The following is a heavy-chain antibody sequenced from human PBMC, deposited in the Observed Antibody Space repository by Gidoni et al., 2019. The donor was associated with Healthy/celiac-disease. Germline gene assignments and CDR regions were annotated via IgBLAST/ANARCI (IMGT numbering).Heavy chain of an antibody. V-gene: IGHV1-46*03. CDR2: INPSGGST. J-gene: IGHJ4*02. CDR3: ARMAYCSSTSCYPNDY. D-gene: IGHD2-2*01. Sequence: QVQLVQSGAEVKTPGASVKVSCKASGYTFTSYYMHWVRQAPGQGLEWMGIINPSGGSTSYAQKFQGRVTMTRDTSTSTVYMELSSRRSEDTAVYYCARMAYCSSTSCYPNDYWGQGTLVTVSS. CDR1: GYTFTSYY.